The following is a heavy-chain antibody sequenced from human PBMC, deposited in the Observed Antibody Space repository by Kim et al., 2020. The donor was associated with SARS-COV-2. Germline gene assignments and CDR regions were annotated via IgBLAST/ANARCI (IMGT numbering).Heavy chain of an antibody. V-gene: IGHV6-1*01. CDR3: ARANIAARDFDY. D-gene: IGHD6-6*01. J-gene: IGHJ4*02. CDR1: GDSVSSNSAA. CDR2: TYYRSKWYN. Sequence: SQTLSLTCAISGDSVSSNSAAWNWIRQSPSRGLEWLGNTYYRSKWYNYYAVSVKSRITINPDTSKNQFSLQLNSVTPEDTAVYYCARANIAARDFDYWGQETLVTVSS.